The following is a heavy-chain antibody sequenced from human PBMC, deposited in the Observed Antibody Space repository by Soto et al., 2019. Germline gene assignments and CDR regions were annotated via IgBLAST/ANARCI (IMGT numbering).Heavy chain of an antibody. Sequence: ASVKVSCKASGGTFSSYAISWVRQAPGQGLEWMGGIIPIFGTANYAQKFQGRVTITADESTSTAYMELSSLRSEDTAVYYCERPTNCGGDCYDYWGQGTLVTVSS. CDR3: ERPTNCGGDCYDY. D-gene: IGHD2-21*01. J-gene: IGHJ4*02. V-gene: IGHV1-69*13. CDR2: IIPIFGTA. CDR1: GGTFSSYA.